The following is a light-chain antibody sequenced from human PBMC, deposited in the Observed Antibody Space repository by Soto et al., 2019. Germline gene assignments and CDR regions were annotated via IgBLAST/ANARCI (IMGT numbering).Light chain of an antibody. V-gene: IGKV1-39*01. J-gene: IGKJ2*01. CDR3: QQSYRTPPYT. CDR1: QSISSY. CDR2: AAS. Sequence: DIQMTQSPSSLSASVGDRVTITCRASQSISSYLNWYQQKPGKAPKLLIYAASSLQSGVPSRFSGNGSGTDFTLTISRLQPEDFATYYCQQSYRTPPYTFGQGTKLEIK.